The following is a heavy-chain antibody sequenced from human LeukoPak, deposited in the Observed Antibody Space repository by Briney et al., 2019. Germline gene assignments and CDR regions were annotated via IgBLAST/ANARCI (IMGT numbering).Heavy chain of an antibody. CDR3: AKTLPGYDESGLFDY. CDR2: ISGSGGST. J-gene: IGHJ4*02. Sequence: SGGTLRLSCAASGFTFSSYGMSWVRQAPGKGLEWVSGISGSGGSTYYADSLKGRFTISRDNSKNTLYLQMHSLRAEDTAVYYCAKTLPGYDESGLFDYWGQGTLVTVSS. D-gene: IGHD5-12*01. CDR1: GFTFSSYG. V-gene: IGHV3-23*01.